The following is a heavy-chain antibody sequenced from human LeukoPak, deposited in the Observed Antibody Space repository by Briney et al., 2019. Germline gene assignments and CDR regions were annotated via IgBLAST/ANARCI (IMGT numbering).Heavy chain of an antibody. CDR3: AKDAIRDSSGHYWWEFDY. Sequence: GGSLRLSCAASGLTFSNYAMSWVRQAPGKGLEWVSGISGSGGSASYADSVKRPLTISRDYSKHTLFLQMNSLRPEDPPIYYCAKDAIRDSSGHYWWEFDYRGQGTLVTVSS. J-gene: IGHJ4*02. CDR1: GLTFSNYA. D-gene: IGHD3-22*01. CDR2: ISGSGGSA. V-gene: IGHV3-23*01.